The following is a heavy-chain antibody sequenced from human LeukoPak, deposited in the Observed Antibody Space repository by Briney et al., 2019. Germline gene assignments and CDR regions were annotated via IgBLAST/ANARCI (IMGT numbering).Heavy chain of an antibody. J-gene: IGHJ6*04. CDR1: GGSISSYY. CDR2: IYYSGST. V-gene: IGHV4-59*01. CDR3: ARVTDYYDSSGYYYASGLDV. D-gene: IGHD3-22*01. Sequence: SETLSLTCTVSGGSISSYYWSWIRQPPGKGLEWIGYIYYSGSTNYNPSLKSRVTISVDTSKNQFSLKLSSVTAADTAVYYCARVTDYYDSSGYYYASGLDVWGKGTTVTVSS.